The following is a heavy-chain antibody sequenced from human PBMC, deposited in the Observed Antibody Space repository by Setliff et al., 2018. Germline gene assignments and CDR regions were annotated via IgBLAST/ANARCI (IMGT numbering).Heavy chain of an antibody. J-gene: IGHJ5*02. CDR3: ARDNTILGATDH. V-gene: IGHV4-61*02. Sequence: SQTLSLTCAVSGGSLNSGSYYWSWIRQSTERGLEWLGRLHTSGSTTYNPALNSRVTISVDTSTNQFPLRLTSLTAADTAVYFCARDNTILGATDHWGQGTLVTVS. D-gene: IGHD1-26*01. CDR1: GGSLNSGSYY. CDR2: LHTSGST.